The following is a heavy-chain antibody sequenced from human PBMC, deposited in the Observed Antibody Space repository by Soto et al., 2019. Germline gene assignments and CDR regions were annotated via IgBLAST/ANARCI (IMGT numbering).Heavy chain of an antibody. V-gene: IGHV4-30-2*01. J-gene: IGHJ4*02. CDR3: ARTPMY. CDR2: IYHSGST. CDR1: GGSMRSGVYS. Sequence: KPSDTLSLTCAVSGGSMRSGVYSWSWIRQPPGKGLEWIGYIYHSGSTYYNPSLKSRVTISVDRSKNQFSLKLSSVTAADTAVYYCARTPMYWGQGTLVTVSS.